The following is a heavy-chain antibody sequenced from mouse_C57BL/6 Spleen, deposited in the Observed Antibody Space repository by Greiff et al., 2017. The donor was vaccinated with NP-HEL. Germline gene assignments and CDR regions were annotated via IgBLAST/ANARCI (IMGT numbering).Heavy chain of an antibody. CDR3: ARSRITTEGFAY. Sequence: VQLQQPGAELVKPGASVKLSCKASGYTFTSYWMHWVKQRPGQGLEWIGMIHPNSGSTNYNEKFKSKATLTVDKSSSTAYMQLSSLTSQDSAVYYCARSRITTEGFAYWGQGTLVTVSA. CDR1: GYTFTSYW. V-gene: IGHV1-64*01. D-gene: IGHD1-1*01. J-gene: IGHJ3*01. CDR2: IHPNSGST.